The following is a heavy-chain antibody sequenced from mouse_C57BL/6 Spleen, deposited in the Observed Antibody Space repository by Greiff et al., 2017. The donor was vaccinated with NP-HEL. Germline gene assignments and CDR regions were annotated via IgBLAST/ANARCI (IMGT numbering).Heavy chain of an antibody. CDR2: IDPETGGT. D-gene: IGHD2-4*01. V-gene: IGHV1-15*01. CDR3: TRSRYDYDGYAMGY. Sequence: QVQLQQSGAELVRPGASVTLSCKASGYTFTDYEMHWVKQTPVHGLEWIGAIDPETGGTAYNQKFKGKAILTADKSSSTAYMELRSLTSEDSAVYDGTRSRYDYDGYAMGYWGQGASVTVSS. J-gene: IGHJ4*01. CDR1: GYTFTDYE.